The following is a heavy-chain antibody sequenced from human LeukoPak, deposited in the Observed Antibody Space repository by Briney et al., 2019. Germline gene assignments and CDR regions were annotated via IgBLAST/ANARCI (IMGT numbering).Heavy chain of an antibody. J-gene: IGHJ4*02. D-gene: IGHD1-26*01. CDR2: INHSGST. Sequence: SETLSLTCAVYGGSFSGYYWSWIRQPPGKGPEWIGEINHSGSTNYNPSLKSRVTISVDTSKNQFSLKLSSVTAADTAVYYCARLRGGSYNYWGQGTLVTVSS. V-gene: IGHV4-34*01. CDR1: GGSFSGYY. CDR3: ARLRGGSYNY.